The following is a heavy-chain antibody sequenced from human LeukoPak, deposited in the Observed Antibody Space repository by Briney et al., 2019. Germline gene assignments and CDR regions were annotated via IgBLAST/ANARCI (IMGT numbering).Heavy chain of an antibody. CDR2: ISAYNDNT. CDR1: GYIFITYG. D-gene: IGHD3-3*01. Sequence: GASVKVSCKASGYIFITYGISWVRQAPGLGLEWMGWISAYNDNTNYAQKFQGRVTMTKDTSRSTAYMELRSLRFDDTAVYYCARVIDDQGNWFDPWGQGTLVTVSS. CDR3: ARVIDDQGNWFDP. V-gene: IGHV1-18*01. J-gene: IGHJ5*02.